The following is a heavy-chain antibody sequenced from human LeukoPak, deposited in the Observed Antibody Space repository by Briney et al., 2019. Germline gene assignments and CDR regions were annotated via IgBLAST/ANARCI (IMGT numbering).Heavy chain of an antibody. CDR1: GFTFSSYS. J-gene: IGHJ4*02. Sequence: PGGSLRLSCAASGFTFSSYSMNWVRQAPGKGLEWVSSISSSSSYIYYADSAKGRFTISRDNAKNSLYLQMNSLRAEDTAVYYCARVVGSYYFDYWGQGTLVTVSS. V-gene: IGHV3-21*01. CDR2: ISSSSSYI. D-gene: IGHD1-26*01. CDR3: ARVVGSYYFDY.